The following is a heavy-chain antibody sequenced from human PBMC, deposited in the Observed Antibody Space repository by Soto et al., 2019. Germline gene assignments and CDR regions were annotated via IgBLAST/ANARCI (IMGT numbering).Heavy chain of an antibody. CDR1: GFTFSNAW. CDR2: IKSKTDGGTT. V-gene: IGHV3-15*07. J-gene: IGHJ4*02. CDR3: TTLADEPYYDILTGYNSAGTYDY. Sequence: PGGSLRLSCAASGFTFSNAWMNWVHQAPGKGLEWVGRIKSKTDGGTTDYAAPVKGRFTISRDDSKNTLYLQMNSLKTEDTAVYYCTTLADEPYYDILTGYNSAGTYDYWGQGTLVTVSS. D-gene: IGHD3-9*01.